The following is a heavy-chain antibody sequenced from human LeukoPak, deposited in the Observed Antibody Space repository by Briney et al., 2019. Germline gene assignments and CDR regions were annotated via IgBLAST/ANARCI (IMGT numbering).Heavy chain of an antibody. CDR3: AREGVTPQHGCFDL. CDR2: ISSMSSYI. V-gene: IGHV3-21*01. Sequence: GGSLRLSCAASGFTISIYNMNWVRQAPGKGLEWVSSISSMSSYIHYADSVKGRFTISRDNAENSLYLQMNSLRAEDTALYYCAREGVTPQHGCFDLWGRGTLVTVSS. D-gene: IGHD2-21*02. CDR1: GFTISIYN. J-gene: IGHJ2*01.